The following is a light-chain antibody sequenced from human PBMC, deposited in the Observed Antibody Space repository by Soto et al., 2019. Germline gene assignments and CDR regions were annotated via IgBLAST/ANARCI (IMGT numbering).Light chain of an antibody. CDR1: QSSSSY. V-gene: IGKV1-39*01. J-gene: IGKJ1*01. CDR2: AAS. Sequence: DIHMTPSPSSLSASVGDRVTITCRASQSSSSYLNWYQQKPGKAPKLLTYAASSLQSGVPSRFSGSGSGTDFTLTISSQQPEDFANYYCQQSYSTPRTFGQGTKVEIK. CDR3: QQSYSTPRT.